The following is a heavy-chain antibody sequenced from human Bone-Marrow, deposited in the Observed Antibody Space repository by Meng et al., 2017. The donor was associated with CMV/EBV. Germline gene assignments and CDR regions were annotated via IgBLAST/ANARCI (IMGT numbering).Heavy chain of an antibody. CDR3: ARGRSSFSMAAHLKGSRHNWFDP. D-gene: IGHD6-6*01. Sequence: ASVKVSCKASGYTFTSYGISWVRQAPGQGLEWMGWISAYNGNTNYAQKLQGRVTMTTDTSTSTAYMELRSLRSDDTAVYYCARGRSSFSMAAHLKGSRHNWFDPWGQGTLVTVSS. V-gene: IGHV1-18*01. CDR1: GYTFTSYG. J-gene: IGHJ5*02. CDR2: ISAYNGNT.